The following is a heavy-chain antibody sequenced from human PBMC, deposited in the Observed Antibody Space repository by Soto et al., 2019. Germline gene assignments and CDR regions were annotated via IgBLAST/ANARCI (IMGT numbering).Heavy chain of an antibody. CDR1: GYTFTTYD. V-gene: IGHV1-8*01. J-gene: IGHJ5*02. CDR2: VNPSSGNT. Sequence: QVQLVQSGAEVKRPGASVKVSCEASGYTFTTYDINWVRQASGQGLEWMGCVNPSSGNTVYALKFHGRVTMTRDTSISTAYMELNSLESDDTAIYYCARASMYIWYDHWGQGTLVTVSS. CDR3: ARASMYIWYDH. D-gene: IGHD1-20*01.